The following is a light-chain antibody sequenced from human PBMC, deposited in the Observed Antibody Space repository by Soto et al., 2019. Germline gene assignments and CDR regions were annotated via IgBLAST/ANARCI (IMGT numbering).Light chain of an antibody. CDR2: DAS. Sequence: EIVWTQSPATLSLSTGERAPPSCRASQSVSSYLAWYQQKPGQAPRLLTYDASNRATGIPARFSGRGSGTDFTLTISSLEPEDFAVYYCQQRSNWAFTFGPGTKVEIK. V-gene: IGKV3-11*01. CDR3: QQRSNWAFT. CDR1: QSVSSY. J-gene: IGKJ3*01.